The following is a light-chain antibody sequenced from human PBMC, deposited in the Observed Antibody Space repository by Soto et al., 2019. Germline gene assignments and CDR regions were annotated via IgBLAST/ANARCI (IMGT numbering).Light chain of an antibody. CDR3: SSYTTSNTRQIV. CDR1: SSDVGGYNY. CDR2: DVS. Sequence: QSVLTQAASVSGSPGQSITISCTGTSSDVGGYNYVSWYQQHPGKAPKFMIYDVSNRPSGVSNRFSGSKSGNTASLTISGLQAEDEADYYCSSYTTSNTRQIVFGTGTK. J-gene: IGLJ1*01. V-gene: IGLV2-14*01.